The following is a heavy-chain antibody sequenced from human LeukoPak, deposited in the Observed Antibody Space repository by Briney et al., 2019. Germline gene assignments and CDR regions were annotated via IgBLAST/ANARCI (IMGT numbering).Heavy chain of an antibody. D-gene: IGHD2-2*01. CDR1: GGSISSGGYY. CDR2: IYYSGST. Sequence: PSETLSLTCTVSGGSISSGGYYWSWIRQPPGKGLEWIGYIYYSGSTYYNPSLKSRVTISVDTSKNQFSLKLSSVTAADTAVYYCARVGSSTSSYYYYGMDVWGQGTTVTVSS. CDR3: ARVGSSTSSYYYYGMDV. J-gene: IGHJ6*02. V-gene: IGHV4-30-4*01.